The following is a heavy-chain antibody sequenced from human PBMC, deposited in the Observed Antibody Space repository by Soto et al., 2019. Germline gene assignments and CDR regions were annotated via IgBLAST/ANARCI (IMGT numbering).Heavy chain of an antibody. J-gene: IGHJ6*02. CDR3: TKDGGRVDDYYYYDMDV. D-gene: IGHD3-3*01. Sequence: QVQLVQSGAEVKKPGSSVKVSCKASGGTFSSHTINWVRQAPGQGLEWMGRIIPILGITHYAQRFQGRVTIIADKFASTAYMELSSLRSEDTAVYYCTKDGGRVDDYYYYDMDVWGQGTTVTVSS. CDR1: GGTFSSHT. CDR2: IIPILGIT. V-gene: IGHV1-69*08.